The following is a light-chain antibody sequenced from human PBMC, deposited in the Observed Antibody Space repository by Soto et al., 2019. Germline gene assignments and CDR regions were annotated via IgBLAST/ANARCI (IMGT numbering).Light chain of an antibody. CDR1: QSISNW. J-gene: IGKJ1*01. CDR3: KQYYSYPRT. Sequence: DIQMTQSPSALSASVGDRVIITCRASQSISNWLAWYQQKPGKAPNLLIYKAYSLKSGVQSRFSGSGSGTDFTLTIRCLQSEDFATYYCKQYYSYPRTFGQGTKVDIK. CDR2: KAY. V-gene: IGKV1-5*03.